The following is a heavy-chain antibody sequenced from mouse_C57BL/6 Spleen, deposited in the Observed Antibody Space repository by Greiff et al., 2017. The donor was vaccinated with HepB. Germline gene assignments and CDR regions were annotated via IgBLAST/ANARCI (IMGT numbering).Heavy chain of an antibody. J-gene: IGHJ2*01. V-gene: IGHV1-80*01. Sequence: QVHVKQSGAELVKPGASVKISCKASGYAFSSYWMNWVKQRPGKGLEWIGQIYPGDGDTNYNGKFKGKATLTADKSSSTAYMQLSSLTSEDSAVYFCARLGMGREGNYFDYWGQGTTLTVSS. CDR2: IYPGDGDT. CDR3: ARLGMGREGNYFDY. CDR1: GYAFSSYW. D-gene: IGHD4-1*01.